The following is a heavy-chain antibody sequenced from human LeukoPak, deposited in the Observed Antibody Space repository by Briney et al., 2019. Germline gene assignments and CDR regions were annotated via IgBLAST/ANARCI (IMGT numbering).Heavy chain of an antibody. J-gene: IGHJ4*02. CDR3: ARDGVYSSSSGLDY. Sequence: PGGSLRLSCAASGFTVSSYGMHWVRQAPGKGLEWVAVIWYDGSNKYYADSVKGRFTISRDNSKNTLYLQMNSLRAEDTAVYYCARDGVYSSSSGLDYWGQGTLVTVSS. CDR2: IWYDGSNK. V-gene: IGHV3-33*01. D-gene: IGHD6-6*01. CDR1: GFTVSSYG.